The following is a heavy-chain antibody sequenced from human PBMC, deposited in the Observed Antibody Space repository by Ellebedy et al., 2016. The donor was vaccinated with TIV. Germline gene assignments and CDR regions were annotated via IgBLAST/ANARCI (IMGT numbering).Heavy chain of an antibody. D-gene: IGHD6-19*01. J-gene: IGHJ4*02. CDR1: GVTLSWRW. CDR3: VGGAGWQPDS. Sequence: GGSLRLXCVGSGVTLSWRWMNWVRQAPEEGLEWLAIIKEDGGEIHYADSVKGRFTISRDNAKNSLYLEMNSLRVEDTAVYFCVGGAGWQPDSWGQGTLVTVSS. V-gene: IGHV3-7*01. CDR2: IKEDGGEI.